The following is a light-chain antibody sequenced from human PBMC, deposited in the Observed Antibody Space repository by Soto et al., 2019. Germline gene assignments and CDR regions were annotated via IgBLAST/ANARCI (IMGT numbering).Light chain of an antibody. CDR2: EVS. CDR1: SSDVGGYNY. CDR3: SSNPGSPYV. V-gene: IGLV2-8*01. Sequence: QSALTQPPSASGSPGQSVTISCTGTSSDVGGYNYVSWYQQHPGKAPKLMIYEVSKRPSGVPDRFSGSKSGNTASLTVSGFKPKKEADYYGSSNPGSPYVFGTGTKVTVL. J-gene: IGLJ1*01.